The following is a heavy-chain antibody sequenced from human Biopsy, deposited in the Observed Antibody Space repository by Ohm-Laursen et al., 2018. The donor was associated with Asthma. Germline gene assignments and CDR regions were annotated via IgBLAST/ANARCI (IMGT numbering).Heavy chain of an antibody. CDR3: ARDSRGAGPDFDS. D-gene: IGHD6-19*01. CDR1: GDSISVHY. V-gene: IGHV4-59*11. Sequence: SETLSLTCSVSGDSISVHYWWAWIRQPLGKGLEWIGYIYYSGTTNYNPSLRGRVTISVNTSKNQFSLKLSSVSAADTAVYFCARDSRGAGPDFDSWGQGTLVTVSS. J-gene: IGHJ4*02. CDR2: IYYSGTT.